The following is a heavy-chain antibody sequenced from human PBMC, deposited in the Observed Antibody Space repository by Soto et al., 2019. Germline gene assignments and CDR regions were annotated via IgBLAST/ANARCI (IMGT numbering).Heavy chain of an antibody. Sequence: SETLSLTCTVSGGSISSYYWSWIRQPPGKGLEWIGYIYDSGSTNYNPSLKSRVTISVDNSKNTLFLQMNRLRAEDTAEYYCARVVRYFDTPYGMDVWGHGTTVTVSS. CDR2: IYDSGST. J-gene: IGHJ6*02. CDR1: GGSISSYY. D-gene: IGHD3-9*01. V-gene: IGHV4-59*12. CDR3: ARVVRYFDTPYGMDV.